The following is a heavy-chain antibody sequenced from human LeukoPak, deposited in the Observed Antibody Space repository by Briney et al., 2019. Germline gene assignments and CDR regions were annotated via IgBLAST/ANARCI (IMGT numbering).Heavy chain of an antibody. Sequence: SETLSLTCTVSGGSISSSYWTWIRQPPGKGLEWIGYIYYSGSTNYNPSLKSRVTISVDTSKNQFSLNLSSVTAADTAVYYCASVIAEDFYYYYMDVWGKGTTVTVSS. J-gene: IGHJ6*03. CDR2: IYYSGST. CDR3: ASVIAEDFYYYYMDV. CDR1: GGSISSSY. V-gene: IGHV4-59*01. D-gene: IGHD1-14*01.